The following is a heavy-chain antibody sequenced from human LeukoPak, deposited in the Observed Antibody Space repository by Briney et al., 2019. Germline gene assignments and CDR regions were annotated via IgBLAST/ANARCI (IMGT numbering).Heavy chain of an antibody. V-gene: IGHV6-1*01. Sequence: SQTLSLTCAISGDSVSSNSAAWGCIRQSPSRGLESLGRTYYRSGWYNDYAHSVESRITINPDTSKNQVSLQLTSVTPEDTAVYYCSRKLAWGPTMFWGEGALVTVSS. CDR2: TYYRSGWYN. CDR3: SRKLAWGPTMF. J-gene: IGHJ4*02. CDR1: GDSVSSNSAA. D-gene: IGHD3-10*02.